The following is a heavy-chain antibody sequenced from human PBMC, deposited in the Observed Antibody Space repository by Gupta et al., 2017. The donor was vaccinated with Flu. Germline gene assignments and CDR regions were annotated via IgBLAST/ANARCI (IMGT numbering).Heavy chain of an antibody. CDR1: AFALYNAC. CDR2: IRSISDGGIM. V-gene: IGHV3-15*01. Sequence: AACAFALYNACMSWVRQAPGKGLEWVGRIRSISDGGIMDYAAPVKGRFTISRDDSKNTLFLQMNSLKTEDTAVYYCTCHPTYYYDSSGYPDFWGQGTLVTVSS. CDR3: TCHPTYYYDSSGYPDF. J-gene: IGHJ4*02. D-gene: IGHD3-22*01.